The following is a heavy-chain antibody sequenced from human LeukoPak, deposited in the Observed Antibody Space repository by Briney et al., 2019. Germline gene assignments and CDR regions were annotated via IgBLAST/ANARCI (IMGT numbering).Heavy chain of an antibody. CDR1: GFTVTSNY. CDR3: ARRGYGGYAPFDY. V-gene: IGHV3-66*04. J-gene: IGHJ4*02. Sequence: PGGSLRLSCAVSGFTVTSNYMSWVRQAPGEGLEWVSFIYSGDTTYYADSVKGRFTISRDNSKNTLYLQMNSLRAEDTAVYYCARRGYGGYAPFDYWGQGTLVTVSS. CDR2: IYSGDTT. D-gene: IGHD4-17*01.